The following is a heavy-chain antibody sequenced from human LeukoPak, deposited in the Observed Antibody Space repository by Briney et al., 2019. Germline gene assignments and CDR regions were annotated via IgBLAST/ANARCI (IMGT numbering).Heavy chain of an antibody. CDR3: SKRGTNGGPFDY. Sequence: GGSLRLSCAASGFTFSSYIMTWVRQAPGKGLEWVSAISPSGGSTFYADSARGRFTISRDNSKNTLHLQMSSLRAEDTAVYYCSKRGTNGGPFDYWGQGTLVTVSS. D-gene: IGHD1/OR15-1a*01. CDR2: ISPSGGST. J-gene: IGHJ4*02. CDR1: GFTFSSYI. V-gene: IGHV3-23*01.